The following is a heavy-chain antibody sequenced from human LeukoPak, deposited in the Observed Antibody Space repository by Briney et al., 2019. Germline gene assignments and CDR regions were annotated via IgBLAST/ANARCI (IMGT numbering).Heavy chain of an antibody. CDR1: GFTFSSYS. CDR3: AREGGVVVVPAAIDY. V-gene: IGHV3-21*01. CDR2: ISSSSSYI. J-gene: IGHJ4*02. D-gene: IGHD2-2*01. Sequence: AGGSLRLSCAASGFTFSSYSMNWVRQAPGKGLEWVSSISSSSSYIYYADSVKGRFTISRDNAKNSLYLQMNSLRAEDTAVYYCAREGGVVVVPAAIDYWGQGTLVTVSS.